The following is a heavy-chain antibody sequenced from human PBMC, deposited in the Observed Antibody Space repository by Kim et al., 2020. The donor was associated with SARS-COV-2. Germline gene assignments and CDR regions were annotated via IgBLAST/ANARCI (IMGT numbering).Heavy chain of an antibody. D-gene: IGHD2-2*01. CDR3: AREGGCSSTSCPYNWFDP. CDR1: GYTFTGYY. CDR2: INPNSGGT. J-gene: IGHJ5*02. Sequence: ASVKVSCKASGYTFTGYYMHWVRQAPGQGLEWMGRINPNSGGTNYAQKFQCRVTMTRDTSISTAYMELSRLRSDDTAVYYCAREGGCSSTSCPYNWFDPWGQGTLVTVSS. V-gene: IGHV1-2*06.